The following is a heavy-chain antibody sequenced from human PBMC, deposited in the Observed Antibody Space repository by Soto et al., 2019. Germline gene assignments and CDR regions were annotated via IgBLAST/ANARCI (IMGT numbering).Heavy chain of an antibody. CDR3: AKVEYFDWLSHFDY. Sequence: GGSLRLSCAASGFTFNSYGMHWVRQAPGKGLEWVAVISYDGSNKYYADSVKGRFTISRDNSKNTLYLQMNSLRAEDTAVYYCAKVEYFDWLSHFDYWGQGTRVTVSS. J-gene: IGHJ4*02. CDR1: GFTFNSYG. CDR2: ISYDGSNK. V-gene: IGHV3-30*18. D-gene: IGHD3-9*01.